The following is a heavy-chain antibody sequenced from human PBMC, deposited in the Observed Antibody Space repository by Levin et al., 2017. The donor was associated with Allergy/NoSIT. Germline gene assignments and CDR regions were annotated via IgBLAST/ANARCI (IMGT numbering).Heavy chain of an antibody. Sequence: GESLKIFCAASGFTFSNYPMHWVRQAPGKGLEWVAVISYDGSNKYYADSVKGRFTISRDDSKNTLYLQMNSLRAEDTALYYCARDARSHYYYDSSGYYLFCDYWGQGTLITVSS. CDR1: GFTFSNYP. CDR2: ISYDGSNK. V-gene: IGHV3-30*04. D-gene: IGHD3-22*01. CDR3: ARDARSHYYYDSSGYYLFCDY. J-gene: IGHJ4*02.